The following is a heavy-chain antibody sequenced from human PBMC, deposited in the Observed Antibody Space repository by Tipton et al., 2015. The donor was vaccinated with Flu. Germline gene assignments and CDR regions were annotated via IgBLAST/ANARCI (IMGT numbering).Heavy chain of an antibody. CDR2: INHSGST. J-gene: IGHJ5*02. CDR1: GGSFSGYY. D-gene: IGHD3-10*01. V-gene: IGHV4-34*01. Sequence: TLSLTCAVYGGSFSGYYWSWIRQPPGKGLEWIGEINHSGSTNYNPSLKSRVTISVDTSKNQFSLKLSSVTAADTAVYYCARASLLWFGDPRWFAPWGQGTLVTVSS. CDR3: ARASLLWFGDPRWFAP.